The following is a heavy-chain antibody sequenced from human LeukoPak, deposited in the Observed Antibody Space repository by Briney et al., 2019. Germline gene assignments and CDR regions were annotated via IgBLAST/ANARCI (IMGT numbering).Heavy chain of an antibody. D-gene: IGHD2-2*01. J-gene: IGHJ4*02. Sequence: SVKVSCKASGFTFTSSAVQWVRQARGQRLEWIGWIVVGSGNTNYAQKFQERITITRDMSTSTAYMELSSLRSEDTAVYYCAADPLSTSGGYWGQGTLVTVSS. CDR3: AADPLSTSGGY. CDR2: IVVGSGNT. CDR1: GFTFTSSA. V-gene: IGHV1-58*01.